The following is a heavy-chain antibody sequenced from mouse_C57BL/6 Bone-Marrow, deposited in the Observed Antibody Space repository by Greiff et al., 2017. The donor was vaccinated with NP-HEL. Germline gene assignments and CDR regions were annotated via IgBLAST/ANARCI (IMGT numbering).Heavy chain of an antibody. Sequence: VQLQQSGAELVRPGSSVKLSCTASGYTFTSYWMDWVKQRPGQGLEWIGNIYPSDSETHYNQKFKDKATLTVDKSSSTAYMQLSSLTSEDSAVYYCAREGNYDYWGQGTTLTVSS. V-gene: IGHV1-61*01. CDR2: IYPSDSET. J-gene: IGHJ2*01. CDR3: AREGNYDY. CDR1: GYTFTSYW.